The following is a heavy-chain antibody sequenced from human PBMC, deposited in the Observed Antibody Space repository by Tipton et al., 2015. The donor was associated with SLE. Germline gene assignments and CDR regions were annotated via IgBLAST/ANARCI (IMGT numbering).Heavy chain of an antibody. J-gene: IGHJ6*03. CDR1: GYSFISYW. CDR3: ARSVWWLPPDYYYYMDV. Sequence: QLVQSGAEVKKPGESLKISRKGSGYSFISYWIGWVRQMPGKGLEWMGIIYPGDSDTRYSPSFQGQVTISADKSISTAYLQWSSLKASDTAMYYCARSVWWLPPDYYYYMDVWGKGTTVTVSS. V-gene: IGHV5-51*03. D-gene: IGHD5-12*01. CDR2: IYPGDSDT.